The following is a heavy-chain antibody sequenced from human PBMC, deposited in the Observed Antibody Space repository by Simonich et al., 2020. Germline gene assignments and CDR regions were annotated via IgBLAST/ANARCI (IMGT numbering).Heavy chain of an antibody. D-gene: IGHD2-2*01. Sequence: QVQLVQSGAEVKKPGASVKVSCKASGYTFTGYYMHWVRQAPGQGIGGRGWINPNRGCTNYAQKFQGRVTMTRDTSISTAYMELSRLRSDDTAVYYCARDPVVPAAIRNAFDIWGQGTMVTVSS. CDR2: INPNRGCT. J-gene: IGHJ3*02. V-gene: IGHV1-2*02. CDR3: ARDPVVPAAIRNAFDI. CDR1: GYTFTGYY.